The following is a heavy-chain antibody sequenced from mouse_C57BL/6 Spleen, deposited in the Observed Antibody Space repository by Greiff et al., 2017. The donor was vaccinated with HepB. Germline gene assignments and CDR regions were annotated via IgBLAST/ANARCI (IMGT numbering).Heavy chain of an antibody. D-gene: IGHD4-1*01. Sequence: VQLQQPGAELVKPGASVKLSCKASGYTFTSYWMHWVKQRPGQGLEWIGMIHPNSGSTNYNEKFKSKATLTVDKSSITAYMQLSSLTSDDSAVYYSARVTGTRTMYYWCRGTSVTVSS. CDR2: IHPNSGST. CDR3: ARVTGTRTMYY. V-gene: IGHV1-64*01. J-gene: IGHJ4*01. CDR1: GYTFTSYW.